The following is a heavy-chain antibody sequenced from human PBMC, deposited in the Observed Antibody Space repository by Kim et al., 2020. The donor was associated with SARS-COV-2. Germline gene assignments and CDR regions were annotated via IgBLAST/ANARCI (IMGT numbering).Heavy chain of an antibody. D-gene: IGHD3-16*01. J-gene: IGHJ2*01. CDR3: ASRPLRDWYFDL. Sequence: NYAQKCQGRGTITADESTSTAYMELSSLRSEDTAVYYCASRPLRDWYFDLWGRGTLVTVSS. V-gene: IGHV1-69*01.